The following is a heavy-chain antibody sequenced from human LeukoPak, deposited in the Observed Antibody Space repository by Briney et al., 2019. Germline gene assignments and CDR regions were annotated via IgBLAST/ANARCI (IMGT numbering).Heavy chain of an antibody. J-gene: IGHJ4*02. D-gene: IGHD2-21*02. CDR1: GGTFSSYA. CDR2: IIPIFGTA. V-gene: IGHV1-69*13. Sequence: SVKVSCKASGGTFSSYAISWVRQAPGQGLEWMGGIIPIFGTANYAQKFQGRVTITADESTSTAYMELSSLRSEDTAVYYCAATLAYCGGDCYSGYWGQGTLVTVSS. CDR3: AATLAYCGGDCYSGY.